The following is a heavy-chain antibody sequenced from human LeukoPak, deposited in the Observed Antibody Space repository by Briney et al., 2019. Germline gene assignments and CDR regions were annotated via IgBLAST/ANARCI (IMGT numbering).Heavy chain of an antibody. CDR2: IWYDGSNK. V-gene: IGHV3-33*01. Sequence: GGSLRLSCAASGFTFSSYGMHWVRQAPGKGLEWVAVIWYDGSNKYYADSVKGRFTISRDNSKNTLYLQMNSLRAEDTAVYYCARDSSWYVFDYWGQGILVTVSS. CDR3: ARDSSWYVFDY. D-gene: IGHD6-13*01. J-gene: IGHJ4*02. CDR1: GFTFSSYG.